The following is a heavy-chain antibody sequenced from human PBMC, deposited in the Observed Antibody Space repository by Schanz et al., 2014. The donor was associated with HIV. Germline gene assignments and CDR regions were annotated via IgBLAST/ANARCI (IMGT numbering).Heavy chain of an antibody. CDR1: GFTFSTSG. Sequence: QVQLVESGGGVVQPGRSLRLSCAASGFTFSTSGMHWVRQVPARGLEWVAMIWYDGSNKFYADSVKGRFTISRDNSKNTLYLQMNSLRPEDTAVYYCAKDKSRHTYSSSSIFDPWGQGTLVTVSS. J-gene: IGHJ5*02. CDR3: AKDKSRHTYSSSSIFDP. D-gene: IGHD6-13*01. CDR2: IWYDGSNK. V-gene: IGHV3-33*06.